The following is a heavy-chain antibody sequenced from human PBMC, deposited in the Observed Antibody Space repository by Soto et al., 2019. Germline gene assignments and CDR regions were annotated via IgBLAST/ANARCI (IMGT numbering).Heavy chain of an antibody. CDR3: ARFFGSGFDY. CDR1: GFTFSTGS. V-gene: IGHV3-48*02. CDR2: NSTRGATR. J-gene: IGHJ4*02. D-gene: IGHD6-19*01. Sequence: EVQLVESGGGLVQPGGSLGLSCVASGFTFSTGSMKWVRQAPGKGLEWVAHNSTRGATRYYADSVKGRFTISRENAKTSLYLQMDSLRNEDTAVYYCARFFGSGFDYWGQGTLVTVSS.